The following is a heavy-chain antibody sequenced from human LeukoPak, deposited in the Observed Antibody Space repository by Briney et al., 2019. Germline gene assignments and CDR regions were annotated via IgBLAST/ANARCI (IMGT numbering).Heavy chain of an antibody. Sequence: PSETLSLTCAVYGGSFSAYYWSWIRQPPGKGLEWIGEINHSGSTNYNPSLKSRVTISVDTSKNQFSLKLSSVTAADTAVYYCARAITTIVPSYFYNWFDPWGQGTPVTVSS. V-gene: IGHV4-34*01. CDR1: GGSFSAYY. J-gene: IGHJ5*02. CDR2: INHSGST. D-gene: IGHD3-22*01. CDR3: ARAITTIVPSYFYNWFDP.